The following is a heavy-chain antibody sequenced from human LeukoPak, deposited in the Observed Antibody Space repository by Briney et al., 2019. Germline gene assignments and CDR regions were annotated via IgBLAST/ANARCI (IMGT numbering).Heavy chain of an antibody. Sequence: PGGSLRLSSAASGFTFSSYGMHWVRQAPGKGLEWVAVIFFDGSNKYYADSVKGRFTISRDNSQNTLYLQMSSLRAEDTAVYYCARGGPGYCSTNSCYKGFDYWGQGTLVTVSS. D-gene: IGHD2-2*02. V-gene: IGHV3-33*01. CDR2: IFFDGSNK. CDR3: ARGGPGYCSTNSCYKGFDY. CDR1: GFTFSSYG. J-gene: IGHJ4*02.